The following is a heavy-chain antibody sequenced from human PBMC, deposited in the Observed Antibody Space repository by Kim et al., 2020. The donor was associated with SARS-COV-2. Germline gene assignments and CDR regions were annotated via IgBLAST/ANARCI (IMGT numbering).Heavy chain of an antibody. CDR2: IYPGDSHT. V-gene: IGHV5-51*01. J-gene: IGHJ6*02. Sequence: GESLKISCKGSGYSFSNYWIGWVRQMPGKGLEWMGIIYPGDSHTTYSPSFQGQVTISADKSISTAYLQWSSLKASDTATYYCARQCRASFTMVRGVQCVNFGMDVWGQGTTVTVSS. D-gene: IGHD3-10*01. CDR3: ARQCRASFTMVRGVQCVNFGMDV. CDR1: GYSFSNYW.